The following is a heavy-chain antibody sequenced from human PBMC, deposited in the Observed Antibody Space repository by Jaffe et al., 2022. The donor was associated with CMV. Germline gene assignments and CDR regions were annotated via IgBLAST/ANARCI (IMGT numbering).Heavy chain of an antibody. Sequence: EVQLVESGGVGVQPGGSLRVSCAASGFTFAEYNMHWVRQLPGKGLEWVSVISWDGGGTYYADSVKGRFTVSRDNNRNSLYLQMNSLRTEDSALYYCARGARYYDILTGPEDWGQGTLVTVSS. J-gene: IGHJ4*02. CDR2: ISWDGGGT. CDR1: GFTFAEYN. D-gene: IGHD3-9*01. CDR3: ARGARYYDILTGPED. V-gene: IGHV3-43*01.